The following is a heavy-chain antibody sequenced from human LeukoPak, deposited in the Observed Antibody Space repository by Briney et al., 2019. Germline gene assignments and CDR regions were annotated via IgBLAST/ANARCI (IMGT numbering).Heavy chain of an antibody. CDR3: ARFAPTPGGYTYGRGVFDQ. Sequence: SETLSLTCTLSGGSITICGFYWSWIRQPAGKGLEWIERIYSSGIANYNPSLKSRVNISVDTSKNQLFMSLTSVTAAATAVYHCARFAPTPGGYTYGRGVFDQWGQRILVTASS. CDR2: IYSSGIA. J-gene: IGHJ4*02. D-gene: IGHD5-18*01. CDR1: GGSITICGFY. V-gene: IGHV4-61*02.